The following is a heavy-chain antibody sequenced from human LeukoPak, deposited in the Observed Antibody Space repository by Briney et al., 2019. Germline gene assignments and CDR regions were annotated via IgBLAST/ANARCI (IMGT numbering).Heavy chain of an antibody. CDR1: EFTFSYYA. Sequence: GGSLRLSCAASEFTFSYYAMTWVRQAPGKGLEWVSTISGSGDSTYYADSVKGRFTISRDNSKNTLYLQMNSLRAEDTAVYYCARGTMFPYYFDYWGQGTLVTVSS. CDR3: ARGTMFPYYFDY. J-gene: IGHJ4*02. D-gene: IGHD3-10*02. V-gene: IGHV3-23*01. CDR2: ISGSGDST.